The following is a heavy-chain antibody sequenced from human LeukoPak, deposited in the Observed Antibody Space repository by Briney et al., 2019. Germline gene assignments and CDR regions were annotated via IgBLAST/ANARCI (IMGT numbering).Heavy chain of an antibody. CDR1: GFTFDDYA. V-gene: IGHV3-9*01. D-gene: IGHD6-19*01. Sequence: GGSLRLSCAASGFTFDDYAMHWVRQAPGKGLEWVSGISWNSGSIGYADSVKGRFTISRDNAKNSLYLQMNSLRAEDTALYYCATLRSDSSGWYYFDYWGQGTLVTVSS. J-gene: IGHJ4*02. CDR3: ATLRSDSSGWYYFDY. CDR2: ISWNSGSI.